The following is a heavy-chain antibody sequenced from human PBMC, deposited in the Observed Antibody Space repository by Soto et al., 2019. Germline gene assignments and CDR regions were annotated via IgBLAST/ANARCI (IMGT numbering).Heavy chain of an antibody. CDR1: GFLFSIYA. CDR2: ISIDGSRT. D-gene: IGHD6-13*01. J-gene: IGHJ4*02. Sequence: GGSLRISCSGSGFLFSIYAIHWVRQAPGKGLEYVSFISIDGSRTHYADSVKGRFTISRDNSMNTLYLQMSTLRAEDTAIYYCAKVSSSWYAGFFDLWGQGTLVTVSS. V-gene: IGHV3-64*04. CDR3: AKVSSSWYAGFFDL.